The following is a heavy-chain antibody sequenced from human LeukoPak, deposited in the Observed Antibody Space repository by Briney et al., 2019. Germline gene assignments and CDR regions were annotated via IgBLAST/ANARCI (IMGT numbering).Heavy chain of an antibody. Sequence: SETLSLTSTVSGASISSGSYYWNWIRQPAGKGLEWIGRIFASGSTNYNPSLKSRVTISLDTSKNQLSLKLSSVTAADTAVYYCARGGAVAGWDYFDYWGQGTLVTVSS. CDR1: GASISSGSYY. D-gene: IGHD6-19*01. CDR3: ARGGAVAGWDYFDY. CDR2: IFASGST. V-gene: IGHV4-61*02. J-gene: IGHJ4*02.